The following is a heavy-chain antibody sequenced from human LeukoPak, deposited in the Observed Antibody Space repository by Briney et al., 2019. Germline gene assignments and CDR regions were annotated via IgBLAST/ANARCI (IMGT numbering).Heavy chain of an antibody. V-gene: IGHV4-31*03. CDR3: AGPGSPLDY. CDR1: GDSINSGGYY. Sequence: PSETLSLTCTVSGDSINSGGYYWRWIRQHPGKGLEWIGYIYYSGSPYYNPSLRCRITISMDTSKNQFSLKLSSVTAADTAVYYCAGPGSPLDYWGQGTLVTVSS. J-gene: IGHJ4*02. CDR2: IYYSGSP. D-gene: IGHD3-10*01.